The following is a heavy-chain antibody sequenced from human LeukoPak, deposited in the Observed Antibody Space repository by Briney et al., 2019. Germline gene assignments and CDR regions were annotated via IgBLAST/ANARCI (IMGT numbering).Heavy chain of an antibody. Sequence: ASVKVSCKASGYTFTSYYMHWVRQAPGQGLEWMGIINPSGGITSYAQKFQGRVTMTRDTSTSTVYMELSSLRSDDKAASYCAITADDSSGSFYHYYMDVWGKGTTVTVSS. J-gene: IGHJ6*03. CDR3: AITADDSSGSFYHYYMDV. D-gene: IGHD3-22*01. V-gene: IGHV1-46*01. CDR1: GYTFTSYY. CDR2: INPSGGIT.